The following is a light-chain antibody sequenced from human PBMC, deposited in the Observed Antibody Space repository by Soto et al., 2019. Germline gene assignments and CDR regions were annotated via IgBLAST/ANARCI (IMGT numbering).Light chain of an antibody. Sequence: EIVLTQSPGTLSLSPGERATLSCRASQSVSSSYLAWYQQKPGQPPRLLIYGASSRATGIPDRFSGSGSGTDFTLTITRLEPEDFAVYYCQQYGNSPGYTFGQGTKLEIK. CDR1: QSVSSSY. V-gene: IGKV3-20*01. CDR2: GAS. J-gene: IGKJ2*01. CDR3: QQYGNSPGYT.